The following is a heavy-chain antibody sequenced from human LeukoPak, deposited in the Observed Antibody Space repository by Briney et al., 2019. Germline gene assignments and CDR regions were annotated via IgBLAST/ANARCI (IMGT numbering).Heavy chain of an antibody. CDR2: IIPIFGTA. CDR1: GGTFSSYA. D-gene: IGHD5-12*01. Sequence: SVKVSCKASGGTFSSYAISWVRQAPGQGLEWMGGIIPIFGTANYAQKFQGRVTITADESTSTAYMEPSSLRSEDTAVYYCASTITRGNENYFDYWGQGTLVTVSS. J-gene: IGHJ4*02. V-gene: IGHV1-69*13. CDR3: ASTITRGNENYFDY.